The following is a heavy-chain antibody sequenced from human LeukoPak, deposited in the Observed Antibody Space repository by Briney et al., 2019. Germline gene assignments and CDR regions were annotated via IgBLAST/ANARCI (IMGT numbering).Heavy chain of an antibody. D-gene: IGHD5-24*01. CDR3: VKDRGDGYRGFDY. J-gene: IGHJ4*02. CDR2: ITTISHYI. V-gene: IGHV3-21*01. CDR1: GFTLSDYH. Sequence: PGGSLRLSCAASGFTLSDYHMNWVRQAPGKGLEWLSSITTISHYIYYAGAVKGRLTISRDNSKNTVYLQMNSLRAEDTAVYYCVKDRGDGYRGFDYWGQGTLVTVSS.